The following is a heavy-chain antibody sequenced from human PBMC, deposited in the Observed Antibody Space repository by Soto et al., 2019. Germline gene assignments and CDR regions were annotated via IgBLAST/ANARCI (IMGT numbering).Heavy chain of an antibody. Sequence: GESLKISCAASGFTFSSYWMHWVRQAPGKGLVWVSRIKSDGSGTHYADSVKGRLTISRDNAKNTLYLQMNSLRAEDTAVYYCARGGYCSGGSCYSLVDYYYGMDVWGQATTVTVSS. D-gene: IGHD2-15*01. CDR3: ARGGYCSGGSCYSLVDYYYGMDV. CDR1: GFTFSSYW. V-gene: IGHV3-74*01. J-gene: IGHJ6*02. CDR2: IKSDGSGT.